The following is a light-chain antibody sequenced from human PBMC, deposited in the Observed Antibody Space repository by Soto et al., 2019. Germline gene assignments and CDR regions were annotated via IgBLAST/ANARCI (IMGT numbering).Light chain of an antibody. CDR3: SVWDDSLSAWV. CDR2: LNR. J-gene: IGLJ3*02. CDR1: SSNIGADFP. V-gene: IGLV1-40*01. Sequence: QSVLTQPPSVSGAPGQRVTISCTGSSSNIGADFPVHWYRQLPGTAPRLLIYLNRQRPSDVPDRFSGSKTDTSASLAISGLQPEDEADYYCSVWDDSLSAWVFGGGTKLTVL.